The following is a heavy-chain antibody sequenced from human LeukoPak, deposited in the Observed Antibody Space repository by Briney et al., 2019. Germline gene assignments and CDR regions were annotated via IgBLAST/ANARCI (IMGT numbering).Heavy chain of an antibody. CDR2: INIDGSST. V-gene: IGHV3-74*01. CDR3: ARRNGMDV. J-gene: IGHJ6*02. CDR1: GFTFSSYW. Sequence: GGSLRLSCAASGFTFSSYWMNWVRQAPGKGLVWVSRINIDGSSTNYADSVKGRFTISRDNAKNTLYLQMNSLRAEDTAVYYWARRNGMDVCGQGTTVTVSS.